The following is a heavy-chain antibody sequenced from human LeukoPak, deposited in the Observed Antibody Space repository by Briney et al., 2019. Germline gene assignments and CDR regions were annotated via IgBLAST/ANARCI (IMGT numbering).Heavy chain of an antibody. J-gene: IGHJ4*02. D-gene: IGHD3-9*01. CDR3: RLVTTGDY. CDR1: GYTFTDYY. CDR2: INLRSGGT. Sequence: ASVKVSCRTAGYTFTDYYMHWVRQAPGQGLEWMGRINLRSGGTNYAQKFQGRVTVTRDTSISTVYMELSRLRSDDTAVYYCRLVTTGDYWGQGTLVTVA. V-gene: IGHV1-2*06.